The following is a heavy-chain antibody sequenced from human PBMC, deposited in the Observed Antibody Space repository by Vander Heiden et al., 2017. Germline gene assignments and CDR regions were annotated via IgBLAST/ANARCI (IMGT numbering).Heavy chain of an antibody. V-gene: IGHV3-48*02. CDR2: ISSSGTTI. Sequence: EVQLVESGGGLVQPGGSLRLSCAASGFTLSSYSMNWVRQAPGKGLEWISYISSSGTTIYYADSVKGRITISRDNGKNSLSLQMNSLRDEDTAVYYCAASPKYCSSTNCYFGNWFDPWGQGTLVTVS. CDR3: AASPKYCSSTNCYFGNWFDP. D-gene: IGHD2-2*01. CDR1: GFTLSSYS. J-gene: IGHJ5*02.